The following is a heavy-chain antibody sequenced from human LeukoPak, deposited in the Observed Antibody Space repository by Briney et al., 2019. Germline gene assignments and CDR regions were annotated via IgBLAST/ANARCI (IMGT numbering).Heavy chain of an antibody. Sequence: GGSLRLSCAASGFTFSNYWMHWVRQAPGKGLVWVSRIKTDGSSTSYAESVKGRFTISRDNAKNTLYLQLNSLRVDDTAIYYCTRDLLVGATPGDYWGQGTPVTVSS. J-gene: IGHJ4*02. CDR3: TRDLLVGATPGDY. V-gene: IGHV3-74*01. CDR1: GFTFSNYW. D-gene: IGHD1-26*01. CDR2: IKTDGSST.